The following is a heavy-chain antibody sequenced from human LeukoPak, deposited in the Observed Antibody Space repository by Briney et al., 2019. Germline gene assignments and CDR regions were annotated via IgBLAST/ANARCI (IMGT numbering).Heavy chain of an antibody. J-gene: IGHJ4*02. CDR3: ARGARYGDYEAVDY. D-gene: IGHD4-17*01. CDR2: ISRSSTTI. V-gene: IGHV3-48*02. CDR1: GFSFSTYS. Sequence: PGGSLRLSCAASGFSFSTYSMNWVRQTPGKGLDWVSYISRSSTTIYYADSVRGRFTISRDNAKNSLFLQMNSLRDEDTAVYYCARGARYGDYEAVDYWGQGTLVTVSS.